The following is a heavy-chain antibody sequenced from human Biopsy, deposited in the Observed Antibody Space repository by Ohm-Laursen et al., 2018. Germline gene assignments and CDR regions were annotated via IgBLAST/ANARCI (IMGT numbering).Heavy chain of an antibody. CDR2: ISWDGGSE. Sequence: SLRLSCAASGFTFDDHVMHWVRQAPGKGLEWVSGISWDGGSEGYADSVKGRFTISRDNSKNTLYLQMNSLRADDTAVYYCALAAAQTVTHFDYWGQGTPVTVSS. CDR3: ALAAAQTVTHFDY. D-gene: IGHD4-17*01. CDR1: GFTFDDHV. J-gene: IGHJ4*02. V-gene: IGHV3-9*01.